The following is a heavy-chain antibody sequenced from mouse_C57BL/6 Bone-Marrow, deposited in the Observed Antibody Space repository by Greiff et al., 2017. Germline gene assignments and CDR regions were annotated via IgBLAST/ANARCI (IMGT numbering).Heavy chain of an antibody. V-gene: IGHV5-15*01. CDR1: GFTFSDYG. J-gene: IGHJ4*01. CDR2: ISNLAYSI. CDR3: ARYDYDGEALDY. D-gene: IGHD2-4*01. Sequence: DVMLVESGGGLVQPGGSLKLSCAASGFTFSDYGMAWFRQAPRKGPEWVAFISNLAYSIYYADTVTGRFTISRENAKNTLYLEMSSLRSEDTAMYYCARYDYDGEALDYWGQGTTVTVSS.